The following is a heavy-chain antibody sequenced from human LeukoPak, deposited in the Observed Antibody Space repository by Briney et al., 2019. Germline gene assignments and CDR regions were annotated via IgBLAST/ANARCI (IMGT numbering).Heavy chain of an antibody. CDR3: ARHKRYCSGSSCYDYNWFDP. CDR2: INWNGDSI. V-gene: IGHV3-20*01. D-gene: IGHD2-15*01. Sequence: PGRSLRLSCAASGFVFGDYAMHWVRQTPGKGLEWVSGINWNGDSIGYADSVKGRFTISRDNAKTSLYLQMNSLGAEDTALYHCARHKRYCSGSSCYDYNWFDPWGQGTLVTVSS. J-gene: IGHJ5*02. CDR1: GFVFGDYA.